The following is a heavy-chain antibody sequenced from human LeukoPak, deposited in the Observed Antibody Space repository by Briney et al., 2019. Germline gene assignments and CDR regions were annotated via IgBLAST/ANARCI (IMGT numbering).Heavy chain of an antibody. CDR1: GYTFTRYY. CDR3: ARGLSHENFLN. Sequence: ASVKVSCKASGYTFTRYYMHWVRQAPGQGLEWMGWINPNSGGTNYAQKFHGRVTLTRDTSINTAYMELSRLTSDDTAVSYCARGLSHENFLNWGQGTLVTVSS. CDR2: INPNSGGT. V-gene: IGHV1-2*02. J-gene: IGHJ4*02. D-gene: IGHD1-7*01.